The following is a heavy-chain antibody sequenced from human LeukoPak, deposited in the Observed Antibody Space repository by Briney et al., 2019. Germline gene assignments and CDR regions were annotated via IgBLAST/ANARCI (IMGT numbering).Heavy chain of an antibody. V-gene: IGHV1-69*06. CDR1: GGTFSSYA. D-gene: IGHD3-10*01. CDR3: ARNSLYGSGSYYKGLFDYGYYYGMDV. J-gene: IGHJ6*04. CDR2: IIPIFGTA. Sequence: GASVKVSCKASGGTFSSYAISWVRQAPGQGLEWMGGIIPIFGTANYAQKFQGRVTITADKSTSTAYMELSSLRSEDTAVYYCARNSLYGSGSYYKGLFDYGYYYGMDVWGKGTTVTVSS.